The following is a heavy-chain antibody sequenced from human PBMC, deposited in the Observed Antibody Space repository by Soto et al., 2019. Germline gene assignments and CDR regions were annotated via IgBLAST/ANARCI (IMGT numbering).Heavy chain of an antibody. V-gene: IGHV1-8*01. D-gene: IGHD6-13*01. CDR2: MNPNSGNT. Sequence: ASVKISCKASGYTFTSYDINWVRQATGQGLEWMGWMNPNSGNTGYAQKFQGRVTMTRNTSISTAYMELSSLRSEDTAVYYCARGGVAAARRGYYGMEVWGEGTKVTVSS. J-gene: IGHJ6*04. CDR3: ARGGVAAARRGYYGMEV. CDR1: GYTFTSYD.